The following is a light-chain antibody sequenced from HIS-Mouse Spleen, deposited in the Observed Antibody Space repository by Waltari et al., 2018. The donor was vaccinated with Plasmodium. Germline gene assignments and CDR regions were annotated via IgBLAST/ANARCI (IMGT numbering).Light chain of an antibody. CDR1: VLANKY. Sequence: SYELTQPSSVSVSPGQTARITCSGDVLANKYARWFQQKPGQAPVLVIYKASGRPSGIPERFSGSSSGTTVTLTISGAQVEDEADYYCYSAADNNLVFGGGTKLTVL. J-gene: IGLJ3*02. CDR3: YSAADNNLV. CDR2: KAS. V-gene: IGLV3-27*01.